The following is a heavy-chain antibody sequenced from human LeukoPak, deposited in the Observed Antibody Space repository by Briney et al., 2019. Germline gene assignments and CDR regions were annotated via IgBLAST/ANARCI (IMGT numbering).Heavy chain of an antibody. CDR3: ARDSVQLARQVRNYYYYYMDV. Sequence: SVKVSCKASGDTFSRFSIRWVRQAPGKGLEWMGGIIPIFGTANYARKFQGRVTINTAGSTSTAYMELSSMRSEDTAVYCCARDSVQLARQVRNYYYYYMDVWGKGTTVTV. CDR2: IIPIFGTA. V-gene: IGHV1-69*05. CDR1: GDTFSRFS. D-gene: IGHD1-1*01. J-gene: IGHJ6*03.